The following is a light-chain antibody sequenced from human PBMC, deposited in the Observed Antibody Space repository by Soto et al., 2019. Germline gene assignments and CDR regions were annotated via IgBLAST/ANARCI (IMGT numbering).Light chain of an antibody. CDR2: DVS. CDR3: SSYTSSNTYV. CDR1: SSDVGGYNY. Sequence: QSVLTQPASVSGSPGQSITISCTGTSSDVGGYNYVSWYQQHPGKAPRLMIYDVSNRPSGVSNRFSGSKSANTASLTISGLRAEDEADYSCSSYTSSNTYVLGTGTKVTVL. J-gene: IGLJ1*01. V-gene: IGLV2-14*01.